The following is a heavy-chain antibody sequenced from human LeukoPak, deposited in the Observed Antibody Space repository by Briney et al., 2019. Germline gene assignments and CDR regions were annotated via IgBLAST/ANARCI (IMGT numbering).Heavy chain of an antibody. Sequence: GASVKVSCKASGYTFTSYDINWVRQATGQGLEWMGWMNPNSGNTGYAQKFQGRVTMTRNTSISTAYMELSSLRSEDTAVYYCARSRAKQWLIMYNWFDPWGQGTLVTVSS. CDR1: GYTFTSYD. CDR2: MNPNSGNT. D-gene: IGHD6-19*01. J-gene: IGHJ5*02. CDR3: ARSRAKQWLIMYNWFDP. V-gene: IGHV1-8*01.